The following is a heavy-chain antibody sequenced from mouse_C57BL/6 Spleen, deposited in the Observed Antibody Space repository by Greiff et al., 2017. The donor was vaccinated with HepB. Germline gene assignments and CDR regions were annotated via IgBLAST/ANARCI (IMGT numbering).Heavy chain of an antibody. CDR2: IYPGDGDT. D-gene: IGHD2-4*01. J-gene: IGHJ3*01. CDR1: GYAFSSSW. Sequence: QVQLQQSGPELVKPGASVKISCKASGYAFSSSWMNWVKQRPGKGLEWIGRIYPGDGDTTYNGNFKGKSTLSAYKSSSTAYMQLSSLTSKDSAVYFCARERDYYDYDGAWFAYWGQGTLVTVSA. CDR3: ARERDYYDYDGAWFAY. V-gene: IGHV1-82*01.